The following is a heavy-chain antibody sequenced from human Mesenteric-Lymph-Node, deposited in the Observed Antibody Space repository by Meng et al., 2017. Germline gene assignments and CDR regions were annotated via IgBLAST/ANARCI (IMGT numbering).Heavy chain of an antibody. V-gene: IGHV1-2*02. CDR3: ARRQQLTQPGAFDI. D-gene: IGHD6-13*01. Sequence: ASVKVSCKASGYTFTGYYMHWVRQAPGQGLEWMGWINPNSGGTNYAQKFQGRVTMTRDTSISTAYMELSRLRSDDTAVYYCARRQQLTQPGAFDIWGQGTMVTVSS. CDR2: INPNSGGT. J-gene: IGHJ3*02. CDR1: GYTFTGYY.